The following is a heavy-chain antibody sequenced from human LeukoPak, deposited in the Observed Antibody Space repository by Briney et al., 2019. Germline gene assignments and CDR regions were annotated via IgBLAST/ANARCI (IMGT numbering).Heavy chain of an antibody. Sequence: GASVKVSCKASGYSFINFGLSWVRQAPGQGLEWMGWISAYNHNTNYAQKFQGRVTMTIDTSTTTVYMELRSLRSDDTAVYYCARDDNWNYGRFDPWGQGTLVTVSS. CDR1: GYSFINFG. V-gene: IGHV1-18*01. CDR2: ISAYNHNT. CDR3: ARDDNWNYGRFDP. D-gene: IGHD1-7*01. J-gene: IGHJ5*02.